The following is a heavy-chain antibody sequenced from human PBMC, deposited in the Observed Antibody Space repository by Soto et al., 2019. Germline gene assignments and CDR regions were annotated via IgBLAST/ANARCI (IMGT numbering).Heavy chain of an antibody. D-gene: IGHD2-2*01. CDR2: IYTSGST. J-gene: IGHJ5*02. CDR3: ARSLSPAAIFSWFDP. V-gene: IGHV4-61*02. CDR1: GGSTSSGGYY. Sequence: SETLSLTCTVSGGSTSSGGYYWSWIRQPAGKGLEWIGRIYTSGSTNYNPSLKSRVTMSVDTSKNQFSLKLSSVTAADTAVYYCARSLSPAAIFSWFDPWGQGTLVTV.